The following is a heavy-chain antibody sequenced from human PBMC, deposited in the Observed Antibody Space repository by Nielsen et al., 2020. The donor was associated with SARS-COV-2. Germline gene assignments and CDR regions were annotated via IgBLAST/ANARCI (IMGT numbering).Heavy chain of an antibody. CDR1: GFNFSTYA. CDR3: VRGHAYYYDSSGHPH. D-gene: IGHD3-22*01. CDR2: IYSGGSIA. V-gene: IGHV3-23*03. J-gene: IGHJ4*02. Sequence: GESLKISCAASGFNFSTYAMSWVRQAPGKGLEWVSVIYSGGSIAYYSDSVKGRFTISRDNSKKTLYLQMKSLRAEDTAVYYCVRGHAYYYDSSGHPHWGQGTQVTVSS.